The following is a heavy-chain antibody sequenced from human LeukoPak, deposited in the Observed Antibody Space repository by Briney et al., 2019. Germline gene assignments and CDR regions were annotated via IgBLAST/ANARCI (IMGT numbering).Heavy chain of an antibody. CDR3: ASMTDSSGYRRVAYFDY. V-gene: IGHV3-7*01. CDR2: IKQDGSEK. Sequence: GGSLRLSCAASGFTFSSYWMSWVRQAPGKGLEWVANIKQDGSEKYYVDSVKGRFTISRDNAKNSLYLQMNSLRAEDTAVYYCASMTDSSGYRRVAYFDYWGQGTLVTVSS. CDR1: GFTFSSYW. J-gene: IGHJ4*02. D-gene: IGHD3-22*01.